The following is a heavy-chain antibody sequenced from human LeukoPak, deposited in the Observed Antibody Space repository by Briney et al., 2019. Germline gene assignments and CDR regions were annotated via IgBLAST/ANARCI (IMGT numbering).Heavy chain of an antibody. CDR1: GGTFSSYA. Sequence: SVKVSCKASGGTFSSYAISWGRQAPGQGLEWMGGIIPIFGTANYAQNFQGRVTITADESTSTAYMELSSLRSEDTAAYYCARAGPEPKLRLFDYWGQGTLVTVSS. D-gene: IGHD1-14*01. V-gene: IGHV1-69*13. J-gene: IGHJ4*02. CDR2: IIPIFGTA. CDR3: ARAGPEPKLRLFDY.